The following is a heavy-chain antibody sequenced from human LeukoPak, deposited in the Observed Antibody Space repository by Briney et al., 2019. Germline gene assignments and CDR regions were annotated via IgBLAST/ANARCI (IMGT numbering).Heavy chain of an antibody. Sequence: PGGSLRLSCAASGFTFSDYWMTWVRQAPGKGLEWVAVIWYDGSNKYYADSVKGRFTISRDNSKNTLYPQMNSLRAEDTAVYYCAKDFLGNNPSAMDVWGKGTTVTVSS. CDR2: IWYDGSNK. V-gene: IGHV3-33*06. CDR3: AKDFLGNNPSAMDV. D-gene: IGHD1/OR15-1a*01. J-gene: IGHJ6*03. CDR1: GFTFSDYW.